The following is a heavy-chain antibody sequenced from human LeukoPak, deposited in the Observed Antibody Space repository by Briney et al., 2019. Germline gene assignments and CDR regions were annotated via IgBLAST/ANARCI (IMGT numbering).Heavy chain of an antibody. CDR1: GFTVSSNY. V-gene: IGHV3-53*01. CDR3: VRDRQPVRLGFDP. D-gene: IGHD3-9*01. CDR2: IYSGGST. Sequence: PGGSLRLSCAASGFTVSSNYMTWVRRAPGKGLEWVSVIYSGGSTDYADSVKGRFTISRDNSKNTIYLQMNNVRVEDTAVYYCVRDRQPVRLGFDPWGQGTLVTVSS. J-gene: IGHJ5*02.